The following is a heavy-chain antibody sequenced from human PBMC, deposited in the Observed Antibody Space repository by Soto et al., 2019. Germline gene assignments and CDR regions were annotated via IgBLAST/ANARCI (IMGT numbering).Heavy chain of an antibody. J-gene: IGHJ4*02. Sequence: SETLSLTCTVSGGSISSGGYYWSWIRQHPGKGLEWIGYIYYSGSTYYNPSLKSRVTISVDTSKNQFSLKLSSVTAADTAVYYCARVTAGGYDFLFDYWGQGTLVTVSS. CDR3: ARVTAGGYDFLFDY. CDR2: IYYSGST. D-gene: IGHD5-12*01. V-gene: IGHV4-31*03. CDR1: GGSISSGGYY.